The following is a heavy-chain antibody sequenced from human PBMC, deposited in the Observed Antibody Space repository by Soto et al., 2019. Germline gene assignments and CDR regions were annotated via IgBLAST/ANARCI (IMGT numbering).Heavy chain of an antibody. J-gene: IGHJ4*02. V-gene: IGHV4-31*03. Sequence: PSETLSLTCTVSGGSISSGGYHWSWIRQHPGKGLEWIGYIYYSGSTYYNPSLKSRVTISVDTSKNQFSLKLSSVTAADTAVYYCARVMWTYQLLVDYWGQGTLVTVSS. CDR2: IYYSGST. CDR1: GGSISSGGYH. CDR3: ARVMWTYQLLVDY. D-gene: IGHD2-2*01.